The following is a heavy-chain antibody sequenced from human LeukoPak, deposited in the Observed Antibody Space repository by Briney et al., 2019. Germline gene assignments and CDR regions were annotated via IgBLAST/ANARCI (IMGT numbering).Heavy chain of an antibody. D-gene: IGHD3-22*01. Sequence: ASVKVSCKASGYTFTGYYMHWVRQAPGQGLEWMGWINPNSGGTNYAQKFQGRVTMTRDTSISTAYMELSRLRSDDTAVYYCAREHDSKVRYYNGMDVWGQGTTVTVSS. V-gene: IGHV1-2*02. CDR2: INPNSGGT. J-gene: IGHJ6*02. CDR3: AREHDSKVRYYNGMDV. CDR1: GYTFTGYY.